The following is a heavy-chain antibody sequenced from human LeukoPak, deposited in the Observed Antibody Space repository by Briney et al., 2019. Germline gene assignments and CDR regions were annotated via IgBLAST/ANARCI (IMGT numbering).Heavy chain of an antibody. D-gene: IGHD4-23*01. V-gene: IGHV3-15*01. CDR1: GFTFSNTW. J-gene: IGHJ4*02. Sequence: PGGSLRLSCAASGFTFSNTWMSWVRQAPGKGLEWVGRIKSKTDGGTTDYAAPVKGRFSISRDDSKNTLYLQMNSLRAEDTAVYYCAREDDYGSNCVDYWGQGTLVTVSS. CDR2: IKSKTDGGTT. CDR3: AREDDYGSNCVDY.